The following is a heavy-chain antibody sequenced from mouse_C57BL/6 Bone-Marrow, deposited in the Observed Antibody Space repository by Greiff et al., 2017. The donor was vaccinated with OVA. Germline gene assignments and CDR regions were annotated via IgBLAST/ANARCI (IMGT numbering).Heavy chain of an antibody. V-gene: IGHV14-4*01. CDR2: IDPENGDT. J-gene: IGHJ1*03. D-gene: IGHD1-1*01. Sequence: EVQLQQSGAELVRPGASVKLSCTASGFNIKDDYMHWVKQRPEQGLEWIGWIDPENGDTEYASKFQGKATITADTSSNTAYLQLSSRTSEDTAVYYCTTGHYGSSYDRYFDVWGTGTTVTVSS. CDR1: GFNIKDDY. CDR3: TTGHYGSSYDRYFDV.